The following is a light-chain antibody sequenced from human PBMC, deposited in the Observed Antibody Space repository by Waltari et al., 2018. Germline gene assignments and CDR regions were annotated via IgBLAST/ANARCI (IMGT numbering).Light chain of an antibody. CDR2: DAS. V-gene: IGKV3D-15*01. CDR1: ESVRTN. Sequence: EVVMTQSPATLSVSPGEGATVSCRASESVRTNVAWYQQTPGQAPRLIIYDASTRATGIPDRFSGSGSGTEFILSISSLQAEDVAVYYCQQYYSTPLAFGQGTKVEIK. CDR3: QQYYSTPLA. J-gene: IGKJ1*01.